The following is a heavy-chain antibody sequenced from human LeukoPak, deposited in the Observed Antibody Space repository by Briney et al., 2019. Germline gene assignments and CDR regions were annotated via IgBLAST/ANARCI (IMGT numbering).Heavy chain of an antibody. V-gene: IGHV1-8*01. D-gene: IGHD7-27*01. Sequence: ASVKVSCKASGYTFTSYDFNWVRQAPGQRPEWMGWMSPNSGDTDYAQKFQDRVTMTRNTSISTAYMALSSLRSDDTAVYYCARGPPNWGYDYWGPGTLVTVSS. CDR1: GYTFTSYD. CDR2: MSPNSGDT. CDR3: ARGPPNWGYDY. J-gene: IGHJ4*02.